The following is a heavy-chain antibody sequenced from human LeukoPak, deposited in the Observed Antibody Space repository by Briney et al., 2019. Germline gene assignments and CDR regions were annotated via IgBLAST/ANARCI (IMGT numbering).Heavy chain of an antibody. CDR3: ARDIGSGWYQGLNY. J-gene: IGHJ4*02. D-gene: IGHD6-19*01. CDR1: GFSVSINY. V-gene: IGHV3-53*01. CDR2: IYSGGKI. Sequence: PGGSLRLSCAASGFSVSINYMSWVRQSPGKGLEWVSVIYSGGKIDYADSVKGRFTISRDNAKDTLYLQMSSLRAEDTAVYYCARDIGSGWYQGLNYWGQGTLVTVSS.